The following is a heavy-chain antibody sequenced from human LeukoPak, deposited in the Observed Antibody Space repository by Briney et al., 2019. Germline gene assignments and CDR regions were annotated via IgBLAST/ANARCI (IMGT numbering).Heavy chain of an antibody. D-gene: IGHD1-7*01. J-gene: IGHJ6*02. CDR3: GTGRELTMTVVVVYGMDV. CDR2: ISSSSTI. Sequence: GGSLRLSWAASGFTFSSHSMNWVRQAPGKGLEWLSYISSSSTIYYPDSVKGRFTISRDNPKNSPYLQMNSRDVEDTACYGCGTGRELTMTVVVVYGMDVWGQGTTVTVSS. V-gene: IGHV3-48*01. CDR1: GFTFSSHS.